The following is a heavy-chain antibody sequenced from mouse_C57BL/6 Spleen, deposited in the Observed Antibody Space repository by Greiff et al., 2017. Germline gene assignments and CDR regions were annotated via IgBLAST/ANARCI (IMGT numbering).Heavy chain of an antibody. Sequence: QVQLQQPGAELVMPGASVKLSCKASGYTFTSYWMHWVKQRPGQGLEWIGEIDPSDSYTNYNQKFKGKSTLTVDQSSSTAYMQLSSLTSEDSAVYYCARHQTSSNYYGSSWYFDVWGTGTTVTVSS. CDR2: IDPSDSYT. J-gene: IGHJ1*03. CDR3: ARHQTSSNYYGSSWYFDV. CDR1: GYTFTSYW. V-gene: IGHV1-69*01. D-gene: IGHD1-1*01.